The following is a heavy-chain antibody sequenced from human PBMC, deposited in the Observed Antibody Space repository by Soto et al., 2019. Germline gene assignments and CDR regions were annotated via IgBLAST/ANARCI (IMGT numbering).Heavy chain of an antibody. CDR2: IYHSGTT. CDR1: GDSISSGYY. CDR3: ERTDSVGYYQY. V-gene: IGHV4-38-2*01. Sequence: SETLSLTCAVSGDSISSGYYWAWIRQPPGKGLEWLASIYHSGTTYYNPSFTSRVTISVDTSKNQFSLKLSSVTAADSAVYYCERTDSVGYYQYFGQGNLVTVSS. D-gene: IGHD2-15*01. J-gene: IGHJ4*02.